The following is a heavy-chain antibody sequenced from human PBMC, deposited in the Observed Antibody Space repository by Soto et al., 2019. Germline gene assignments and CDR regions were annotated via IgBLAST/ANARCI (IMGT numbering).Heavy chain of an antibody. V-gene: IGHV3-30*18. CDR2: ISYDGSNK. D-gene: IGHD3-3*01. J-gene: IGHJ3*02. CDR1: GFTFSSYG. CDR3: AKGIVTPGMDYDFWSGPGDAFDI. Sequence: GGSLRLSCAASGFTFSSYGMHWVRQAPGKGLEWVAVISYDGSNKYYADSVKGRFTISRDNSKNTLYLQMNSLRAEDTAVYYCAKGIVTPGMDYDFWSGPGDAFDIWGQGTMVTVSS.